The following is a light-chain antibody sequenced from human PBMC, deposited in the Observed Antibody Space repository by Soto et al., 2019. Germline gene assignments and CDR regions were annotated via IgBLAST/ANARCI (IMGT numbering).Light chain of an antibody. CDR2: GAS. CDR3: QQYNNSPPKT. V-gene: IGKV3-15*01. Sequence: EIVTPQSPATLYVYPGERATLSCRASQSVSSNLAWYQQKPGQAPRLLIYGASTRATGIPARFSGSGSGTEFTLTISSLQSEYFAVYYCQQYNNSPPKTFGQGTKVDIK. CDR1: QSVSSN. J-gene: IGKJ1*01.